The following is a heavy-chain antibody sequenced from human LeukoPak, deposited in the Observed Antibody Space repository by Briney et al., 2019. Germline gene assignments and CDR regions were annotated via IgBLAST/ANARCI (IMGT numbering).Heavy chain of an antibody. D-gene: IGHD3-10*01. CDR2: IIPILGIA. J-gene: IGHJ4*02. V-gene: IGHV1-69*04. Sequence: AASVKVSCKASGGTFSSYAISWVRQAPGQGLEWIGRIIPILGIANYAQKFQGRVTITADKSTSTAYMELSSLRSEDTAVYYCASTWGHLRGVMVFDYWGQGTLVTVSS. CDR3: ASTWGHLRGVMVFDY. CDR1: GGTFSSYA.